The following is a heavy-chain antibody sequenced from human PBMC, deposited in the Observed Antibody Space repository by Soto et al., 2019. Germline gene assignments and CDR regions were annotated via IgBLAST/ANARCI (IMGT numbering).Heavy chain of an antibody. V-gene: IGHV4-39*01. Sequence: PSETLSLTCNFSGGSITTTNYYWSWVRQPPGKGLEWIANVFYTGDTYNSPSFRSRVTISVDTSKNQFSLKLTSVTAADTAMYYCASLQVPGNFDYWGHGTLVTVSS. CDR1: GGSITTTNYY. D-gene: IGHD6-13*01. CDR2: VFYTGDT. CDR3: ASLQVPGNFDY. J-gene: IGHJ4*01.